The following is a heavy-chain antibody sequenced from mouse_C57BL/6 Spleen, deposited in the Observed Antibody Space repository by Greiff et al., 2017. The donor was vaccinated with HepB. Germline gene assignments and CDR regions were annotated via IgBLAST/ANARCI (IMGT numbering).Heavy chain of an antibody. J-gene: IGHJ3*01. Sequence: VQLKESGPGLVKPSQSLSLTCSVTGYSITSGYYWNWIRQFPGNKLEWMGYISYDGSNNYNPSLKNRISITRDTSKNQFFLKLNSVTTEDTATYYCARDAVGAWFAYWGQGTLVTVSA. CDR3: ARDAVGAWFAY. CDR2: ISYDGSN. V-gene: IGHV3-6*01. CDR1: GYSITSGYY.